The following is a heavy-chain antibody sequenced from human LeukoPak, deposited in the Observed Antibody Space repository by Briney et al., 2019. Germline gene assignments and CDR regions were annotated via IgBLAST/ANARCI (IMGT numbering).Heavy chain of an antibody. CDR1: GFTFSSYG. D-gene: IGHD4-23*01. V-gene: IGHV3-21*01. Sequence: PGGSLRLSCAASGFTFSSYGMHWVRQAPGKGLEWVSSISSSSSYIYYADSVKGRFTISRDNAKNSLYLQMNSLRAEDTAVYCCARDATEVTRLDSWGQGTLVTVSS. J-gene: IGHJ4*02. CDR2: ISSSSSYI. CDR3: ARDATEVTRLDS.